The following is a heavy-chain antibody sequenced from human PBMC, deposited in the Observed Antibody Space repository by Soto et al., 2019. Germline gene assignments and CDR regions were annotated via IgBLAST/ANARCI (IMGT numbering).Heavy chain of an antibody. CDR3: ARDPSYYYGGNSYYYGMDV. V-gene: IGHV4-59*01. J-gene: IGHJ6*02. D-gene: IGHD4-17*01. CDR2: IYYSGST. Sequence: ASETLSLTCTGSGGSISSYYWSWIRQPPGKGLEWIGYIYYSGSTNYNPSLKSRVTISVDTSKNQFSLKLSSVTAADTAVYYCARDPSYYYGGNSYYYGMDVWGQGTTVTVSS. CDR1: GGSISSYY.